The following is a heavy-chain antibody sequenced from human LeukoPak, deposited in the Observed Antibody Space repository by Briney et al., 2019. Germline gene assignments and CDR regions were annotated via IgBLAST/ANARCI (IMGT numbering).Heavy chain of an antibody. Sequence: ASVKVSCKXSGYSFTSYYIHWVRQSPGQGLEWMGIINPSGGSATYAQNFQGRVTMIRDTSTSTVYMELSSLRSEDTAVYYCARGYSSSGTWGQGTLVTVSS. CDR3: ARGYSSSGT. CDR1: GYSFTSYY. CDR2: INPSGGSA. V-gene: IGHV1-46*01. D-gene: IGHD6-13*01. J-gene: IGHJ4*02.